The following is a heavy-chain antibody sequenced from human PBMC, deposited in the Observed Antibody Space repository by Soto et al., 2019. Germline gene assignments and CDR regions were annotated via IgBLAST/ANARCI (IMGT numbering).Heavy chain of an antibody. J-gene: IGHJ4*02. Sequence: GESLKISCQGSGYSFTSYWITWVRQMPGKGLEWMGRIDPSDSYTNYSPSFQGHVTISVDESTSTAHLQWSSLKASDIATYYCARHEEEGPLDYWSQGTPVTVSS. V-gene: IGHV5-10-1*01. CDR3: ARHEEEGPLDY. CDR1: GYSFTSYW. CDR2: IDPSDSYT.